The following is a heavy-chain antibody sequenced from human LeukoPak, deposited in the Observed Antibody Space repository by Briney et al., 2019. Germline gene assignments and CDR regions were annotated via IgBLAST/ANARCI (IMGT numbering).Heavy chain of an antibody. D-gene: IGHD2-2*01. CDR2: ISASGGGA. J-gene: IGHJ4*02. V-gene: IGHV3-23*01. CDR3: AKYANGGPQDY. CDR1: GLTFSDYA. Sequence: GGSLRLSCAPSGLTFSDYAMRWVRQAPGKGLEWVSGISASGGGAYYADSVKGRFTISRDNSKNTLYLQMNSLRVEDTAVYYCAKYANGGPQDYWGQGTLVPVSA.